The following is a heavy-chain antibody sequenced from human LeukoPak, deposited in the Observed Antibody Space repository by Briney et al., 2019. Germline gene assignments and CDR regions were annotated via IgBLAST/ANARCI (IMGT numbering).Heavy chain of an antibody. CDR3: ARDDDDYGGNSGDY. CDR1: GGTFSSYA. D-gene: IGHD4-23*01. CDR2: IIPIFGTA. J-gene: IGHJ4*02. Sequence: ASVKVSCKASGGTFSSYAISWVRQAPGQGLEWMGGIIPIFGTANYAQKFQGRVTITADESTSTAYMELSSLRSEDTAVYYCARDDDDYGGNSGDYWGRGTLVTVSS. V-gene: IGHV1-69*13.